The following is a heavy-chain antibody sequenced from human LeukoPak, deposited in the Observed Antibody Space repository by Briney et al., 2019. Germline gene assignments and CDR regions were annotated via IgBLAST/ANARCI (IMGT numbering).Heavy chain of an antibody. V-gene: IGHV3-74*03. D-gene: IGHD1-26*01. CDR2: INEDGSTT. CDR1: GFTFSSNW. CDR3: VRDLGGRSGH. J-gene: IGHJ4*02. Sequence: GGSLRLSCAASGFTFSSNWMHWVRQAPGKGLVWVSRINEDGSTTKYADSVKGRFTISRDNAKNTLYLQMNSLRAEDTAVYYCVRDLGGRSGHWGQGTLVTVYS.